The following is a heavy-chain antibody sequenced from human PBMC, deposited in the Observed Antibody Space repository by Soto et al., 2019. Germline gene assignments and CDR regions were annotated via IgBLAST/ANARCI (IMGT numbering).Heavy chain of an antibody. V-gene: IGHV3-48*01. CDR1: GFTFSSYS. CDR3: ARDHYDFWSGYSIPANFGFDP. D-gene: IGHD3-3*01. J-gene: IGHJ5*02. CDR2: ISSSSSTI. Sequence: GGSLRLSCAASGFTFSSYSMNWVRQAPGKGLEWVSYISSSSSTIYYADSVKGRFTISRDNAKNSLYLQMNSLRAEDTAVYYCARDHYDFWSGYSIPANFGFDPWGQGTLVTVSS.